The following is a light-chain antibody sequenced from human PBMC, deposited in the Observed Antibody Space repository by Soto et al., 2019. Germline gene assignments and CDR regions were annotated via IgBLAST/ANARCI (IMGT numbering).Light chain of an antibody. J-gene: IGKJ1*01. Sequence: DIQMTQSPSSLSASVGDRVTITCRASHDIRHYVAGYQQKPGQVPRLLIYGASTLQSGVPSRFSGSDSGTDFTRTISNLQPEDVATYYCQNFGTFGQGTKVDI. CDR1: HDIRHY. V-gene: IGKV1-27*01. CDR2: GAS. CDR3: QNFGT.